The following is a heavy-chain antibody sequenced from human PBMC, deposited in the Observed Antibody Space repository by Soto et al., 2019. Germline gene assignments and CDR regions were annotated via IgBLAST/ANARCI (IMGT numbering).Heavy chain of an antibody. V-gene: IGHV3-23*01. Sequence: EVQLLESGGGLVQPGGSLRLSCAASGFTFSSYAMSWVRQAPGKGLEWVSAISGSGGSTYYADSVKGRFTISRDNSKNTLYLQMNSLRAEDTAVYYCAKDPYSGGGPTINTWFDPWGQGTLVTVSS. CDR2: ISGSGGST. CDR3: AKDPYSGGGPTINTWFDP. J-gene: IGHJ5*02. D-gene: IGHD2-21*01. CDR1: GFTFSSYA.